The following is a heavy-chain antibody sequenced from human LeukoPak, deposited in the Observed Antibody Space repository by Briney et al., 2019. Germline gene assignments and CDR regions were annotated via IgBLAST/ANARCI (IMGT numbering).Heavy chain of an antibody. CDR2: ISYDGSNK. Sequence: PGGSLRLSCAASGFTFSNAWMSWVRQAPGKGLEWVAVISYDGSNKYYADSVKGRFTISRDNSKNTLYLQMNSLRAEDTAVYYCAKLASYCGGDCYSKDAFDIWGQGTMVTVSS. CDR1: GFTFSNAW. J-gene: IGHJ3*02. CDR3: AKLASYCGGDCYSKDAFDI. D-gene: IGHD2-21*02. V-gene: IGHV3-30*18.